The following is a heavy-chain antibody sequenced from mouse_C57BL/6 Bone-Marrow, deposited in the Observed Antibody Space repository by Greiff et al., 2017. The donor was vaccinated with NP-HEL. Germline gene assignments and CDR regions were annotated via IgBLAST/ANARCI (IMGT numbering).Heavy chain of an antibody. V-gene: IGHV1-15*01. D-gene: IGHD1-1*01. Sequence: QVQLQQSGAELVRPGASVTLSCKASGYTFTDYEMHWVKQTPVHGLEWIGAIDPETGGTAYNQKFKGKAILTADKSSSTAYMELRILTSEDSAVYYCEGGYYGYFDYWGQGTTLTVS. CDR1: GYTFTDYE. CDR2: IDPETGGT. J-gene: IGHJ2*01. CDR3: EGGYYGYFDY.